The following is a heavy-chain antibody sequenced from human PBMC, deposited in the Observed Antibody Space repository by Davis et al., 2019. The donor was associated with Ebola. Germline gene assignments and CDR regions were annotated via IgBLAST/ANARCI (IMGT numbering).Heavy chain of an antibody. D-gene: IGHD5-18*01. CDR1: GDSVSTAG. CDR3: ARGWLRTGLDV. J-gene: IGHJ6*04. CDR2: TYYKSKWYN. Sequence: HSQTPSLTCAISGDSVSTAGWNWIRQSPSRGLEWLGRTYYKSKWYNDYAASVKSPITINPDTSKNQFSLQLNSVTPEDTALYYCARGWLRTGLDVWGEGTTVTVSS. V-gene: IGHV6-1*01.